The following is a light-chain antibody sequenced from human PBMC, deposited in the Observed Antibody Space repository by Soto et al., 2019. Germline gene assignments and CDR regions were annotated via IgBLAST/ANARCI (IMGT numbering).Light chain of an antibody. CDR3: SSYAGSSNV. CDR1: SSDVGGYNY. V-gene: IGLV2-8*01. J-gene: IGLJ1*01. Sequence: QAVMTHPRSASGSPGQSVSISCTGTSSDVGGYNYVSWYQQHPGKAPKLMIYEVNKRPSGVPDRFSGSKSGNTASLTVSGLQAEDEAHYYCSSYAGSSNVFGTGTKVTVL. CDR2: EVN.